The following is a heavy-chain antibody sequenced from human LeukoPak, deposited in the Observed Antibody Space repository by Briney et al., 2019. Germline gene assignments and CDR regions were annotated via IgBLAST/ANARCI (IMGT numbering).Heavy chain of an antibody. Sequence: PGGSLRLSCAASGFTFSYYWMTWVRQVPGKGLEWVANINQDGSEIHYVGSVRGRFTVSRDNAKNSLYLQMNSLRVEDTALYYCARELGYERPYYFNYWGQGSLVTVSS. CDR2: INQDGSEI. J-gene: IGHJ4*02. D-gene: IGHD5-12*01. CDR1: GFTFSYYW. V-gene: IGHV3-7*01. CDR3: ARELGYERPYYFNY.